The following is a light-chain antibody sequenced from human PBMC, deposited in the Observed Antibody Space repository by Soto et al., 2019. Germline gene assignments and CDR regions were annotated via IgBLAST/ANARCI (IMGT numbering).Light chain of an antibody. J-gene: IGLJ1*01. Sequence: QSVLTQPPSASGTPGQRVTISCSGSSSNIGSNTVNWYQQLPGTAPKLLIYSNNQRPSGVPDRFPGSKSGTSASLAISGLQSEDEPDYYCAAWDDSLNGYVFGTGTKLTVL. V-gene: IGLV1-44*01. CDR2: SNN. CDR1: SSNIGSNT. CDR3: AAWDDSLNGYV.